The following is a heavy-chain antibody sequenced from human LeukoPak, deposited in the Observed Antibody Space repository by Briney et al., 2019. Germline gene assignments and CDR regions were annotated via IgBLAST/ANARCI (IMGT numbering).Heavy chain of an antibody. J-gene: IGHJ6*03. V-gene: IGHV3-23*01. D-gene: IGHD2-2*01. CDR1: GFTFSSYA. CDR2: ISGSGGST. CDR3: AKDRGDCSSTSCPRSPYYYYYMDV. Sequence: GGSLRLSCAASGFTFSSYAMSWVRQAPGKGLEWDSAISGSGGSTYYADSVKGRFTISRDNSKNTLYLQMNSLRAEDTAVYYCAKDRGDCSSTSCPRSPYYYYYMDVWGKGTTVTVSS.